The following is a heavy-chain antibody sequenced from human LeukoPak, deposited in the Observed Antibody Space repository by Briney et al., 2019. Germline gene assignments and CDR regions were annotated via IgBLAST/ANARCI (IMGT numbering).Heavy chain of an antibody. Sequence: ASVKVSCKASGFSLTSNYMHWVRQAPGQGLEWMGYMGPTDAYTGYAPKFQGRVTVTRDTSTNTVYMELSSLRSDDTAVYYCAREGAVALKHFDLWGQGTLVTVSS. CDR1: GFSLTSNY. D-gene: IGHD6-19*01. V-gene: IGHV1-46*01. CDR3: AREGAVALKHFDL. CDR2: MGPTDAYT. J-gene: IGHJ4*02.